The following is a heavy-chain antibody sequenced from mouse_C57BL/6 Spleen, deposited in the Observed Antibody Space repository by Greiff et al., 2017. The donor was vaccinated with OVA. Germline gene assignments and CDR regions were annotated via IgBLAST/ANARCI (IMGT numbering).Heavy chain of an antibody. J-gene: IGHJ2*01. V-gene: IGHV1-39*01. CDR2: INPNYGTT. CDR3: ASGGYFDY. CDR1: GYSFTDYN. Sequence: VQLQQSGPELVKPGASVKISCKASGYSFTDYNMHWVKQSHGKSLEWIGVINPNYGTTSYNQKFKGKATLTVDKSSSTAYMQLNSLTSAESSVCSSASGGYFDYWGQGTTLTVSS.